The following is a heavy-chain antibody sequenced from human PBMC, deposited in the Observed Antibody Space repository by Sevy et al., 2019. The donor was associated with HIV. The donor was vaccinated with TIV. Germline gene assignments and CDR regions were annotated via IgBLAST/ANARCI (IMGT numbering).Heavy chain of an antibody. Sequence: GGSLRLSCAASGFPFSSYAMSWVRQAPGKGLEWVSTISGSGGSAYYAGSVKGRFTISRDNSKNTLFLQMHSLRAEDTAVYYCAKGLRGTTTNNWFDPWGQGTLVTVSS. CDR3: AKGLRGTTTNNWFDP. CDR2: ISGSGGSA. V-gene: IGHV3-23*01. J-gene: IGHJ5*02. D-gene: IGHD4-17*01. CDR1: GFPFSSYA.